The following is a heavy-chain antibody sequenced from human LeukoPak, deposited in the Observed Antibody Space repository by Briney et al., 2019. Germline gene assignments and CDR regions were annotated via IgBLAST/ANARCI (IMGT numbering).Heavy chain of an antibody. V-gene: IGHV3-30*04. CDR1: EFTFSSYA. Sequence: GGSLRLSCAASEFTFSSYAMHWVRQAPGKGLEWVAVISYDGSNKYYADSVKGRFTISRDNSKNTLYLQMNSLRAEDTAVYYCARDGRQLGFDYWGQGTLVTVSS. CDR3: ARDGRQLGFDY. J-gene: IGHJ4*02. CDR2: ISYDGSNK. D-gene: IGHD6-13*01.